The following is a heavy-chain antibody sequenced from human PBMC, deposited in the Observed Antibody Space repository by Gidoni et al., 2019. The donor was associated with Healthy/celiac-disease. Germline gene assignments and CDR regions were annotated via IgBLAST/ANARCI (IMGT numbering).Heavy chain of an antibody. Sequence: QVQLVQSGAEVKKPGASVKVSCKASGYTFTSYDINWVRQATGQGLEWMGWMNPNSGNTGYAQKFQGRVTMTRNTSISTAYMELSSLRSEDTAVYYCARRSSSPGYYYYYGMDVWGQGTTVTVSS. D-gene: IGHD6-6*01. J-gene: IGHJ6*02. CDR1: GYTFTSYD. CDR3: ARRSSSPGYYYYYGMDV. V-gene: IGHV1-8*01. CDR2: MNPNSGNT.